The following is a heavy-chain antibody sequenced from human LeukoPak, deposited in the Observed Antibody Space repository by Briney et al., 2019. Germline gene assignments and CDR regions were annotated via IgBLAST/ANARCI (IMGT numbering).Heavy chain of an antibody. Sequence: SETLSLTCTVSGGSISSSSSYWGWIRQPPGKGLEWIGSIYYSGSTYYNPSLKSRVTISVDTSKNQFSLKLSSMTAADTAVYYCARDVVAAAGTWDYWGQGTLVTVSS. J-gene: IGHJ4*02. CDR3: ARDVVAAAGTWDY. CDR2: IYYSGST. D-gene: IGHD6-13*01. V-gene: IGHV4-39*02. CDR1: GGSISSSSSY.